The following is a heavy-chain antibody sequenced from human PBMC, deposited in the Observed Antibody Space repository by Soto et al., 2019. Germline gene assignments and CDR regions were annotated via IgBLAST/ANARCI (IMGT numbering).Heavy chain of an antibody. V-gene: IGHV5-51*01. J-gene: IGHJ5*02. CDR2: IYPGYSDT. Sequence: RGESLKISCKASGYSFTSSWIGWVRQMPGKGPEWMGIIYPGYSDTRYSPSSQGQVTFSVDKSISTAYLQWSSLKASDTAMYFCARQGGTGWFDHWGQGTLVTVSS. CDR1: GYSFTSSW. D-gene: IGHD1-1*01. CDR3: ARQGGTGWFDH.